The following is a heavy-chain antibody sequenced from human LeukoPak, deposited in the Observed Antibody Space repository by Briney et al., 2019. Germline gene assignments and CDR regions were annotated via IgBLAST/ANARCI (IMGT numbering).Heavy chain of an antibody. J-gene: IGHJ1*01. CDR3: AREDYCSGGSCYSGYFQH. D-gene: IGHD2-15*01. V-gene: IGHV4-59*11. CDR2: IYYSGTT. Sequence: PSETLSLTCTVSGGSIGSHYWSWIRQPPGKGLEWIGYIYYSGTTNYNPSLKSRVTISVDTSKNPFPLKLSSVTAADTSVYYCAREDYCSGGSCYSGYFQHWGQGTLVTVSS. CDR1: GGSIGSHY.